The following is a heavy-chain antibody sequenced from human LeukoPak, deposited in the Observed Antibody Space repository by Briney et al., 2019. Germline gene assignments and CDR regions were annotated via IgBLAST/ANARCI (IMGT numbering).Heavy chain of an antibody. Sequence: SETLSLTCTVSGGSINNFYRSWIRQPPGKGLEWIGFIYTTGSTNYNPSLKSRVTISVDTSRNQFSLKLTSVTAADTAVYYCARWGLSGDYSYLDYWGQGTLVTVSS. CDR2: IYTTGST. D-gene: IGHD1-26*01. J-gene: IGHJ4*02. V-gene: IGHV4-4*09. CDR1: GGSINNFY. CDR3: ARWGLSGDYSYLDY.